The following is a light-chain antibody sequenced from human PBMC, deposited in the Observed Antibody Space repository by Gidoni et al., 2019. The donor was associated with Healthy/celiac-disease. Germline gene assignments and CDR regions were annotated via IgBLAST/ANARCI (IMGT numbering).Light chain of an antibody. CDR2: AAS. CDR3: QQYYSYPPSLT. CDR1: QGISSY. V-gene: IGKV1-8*01. J-gene: IGKJ4*01. Sequence: AIRMTQSPSSFSASTGDIVTITCRASQGISSYLAWYQQKPGKAPKLLIYAASTLQSGVPSRFSGSGSGTDFTLTISCLQSEDFATYYCQQYYSYPPSLTFGGGTKVEIK.